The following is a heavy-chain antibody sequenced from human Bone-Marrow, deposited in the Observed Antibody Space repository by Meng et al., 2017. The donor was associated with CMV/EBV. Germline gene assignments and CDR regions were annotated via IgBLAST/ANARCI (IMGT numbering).Heavy chain of an antibody. CDR2: IYSGGSST. V-gene: IGHV3-23*03. Sequence: GESLKIYCAASGFTFSSYAMSWVRQAPGKGLEWVSVIYSGGSSTYYADSVKGRFTVSRDNAKNSLYLQMNSLRAEDTAIYYCARDPDHSHGGSGRCLDYWGQGTLVTVSS. J-gene: IGHJ4*02. D-gene: IGHD3-10*01. CDR3: ARDPDHSHGGSGRCLDY. CDR1: GFTFSSYA.